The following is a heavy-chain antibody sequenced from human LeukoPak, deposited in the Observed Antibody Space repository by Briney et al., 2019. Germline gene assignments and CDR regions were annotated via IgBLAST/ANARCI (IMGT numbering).Heavy chain of an antibody. CDR2: INPNSGGT. J-gene: IGHJ6*03. V-gene: IGHV1-2*02. Sequence: ASVKVSCKASGYTFTGYYMHWVRQAPGQGLEWMGWINPNSGGTNYAQKFQGRVTMTRDTSISTAYMELSRLRSDDTAVYYCARGARVRGVIINYYYYYMDVWGKGTTVTVSS. CDR3: ARGARVRGVIINYYYYYMDV. CDR1: GYTFTGYY. D-gene: IGHD3-10*01.